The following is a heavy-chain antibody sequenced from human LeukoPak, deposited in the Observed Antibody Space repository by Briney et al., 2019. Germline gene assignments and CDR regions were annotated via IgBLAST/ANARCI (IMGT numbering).Heavy chain of an antibody. CDR2: INPNSGGT. CDR1: GYTFTDYY. D-gene: IGHD7-27*01. CDR3: ARLTGDLVY. V-gene: IGHV1-2*06. Sequence: ASVKVSCKASGYTFTDYYIHWVRQAPGQGLEWMGRINPNSGGTNYAQKFQGRVTFTRDTSTSTAYMQLSSVGSDDTAVYYCARLTGDLVYWGRGTLVIVSS. J-gene: IGHJ4*02.